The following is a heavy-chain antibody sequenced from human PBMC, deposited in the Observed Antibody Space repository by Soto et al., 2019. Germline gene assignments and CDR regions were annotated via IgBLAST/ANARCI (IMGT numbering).Heavy chain of an antibody. J-gene: IGHJ6*02. V-gene: IGHV1-3*01. CDR2: INAGNGNT. Sequence: QVQLVPSGAEVKKPGASVKVSCKASGYTFTSYAMHWVRQAPGQRIERMGWINAGNGNTKYSQKFHGRGTITRDTSECTDYMEPSILGSEDTAVYYCVRDSYYDFWSGGVDVWGQGNTVTVSS. CDR1: GYTFTSYA. D-gene: IGHD3-3*01. CDR3: VRDSYYDFWSGGVDV.